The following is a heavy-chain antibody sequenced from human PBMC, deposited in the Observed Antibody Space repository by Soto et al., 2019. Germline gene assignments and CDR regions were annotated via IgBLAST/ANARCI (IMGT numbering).Heavy chain of an antibody. CDR2: FDPEDGET. D-gene: IGHD4-17*01. Sequence: ASVKVSCKVSGYTLTELSMHWVRQAPGKGLEWMGGFDPEDGETIYAQKFQGRVTMTEDTSTDTAYMERSSLGSEDTAVYYCAIRPTRYGDYQFTHFDYWGQGTLVTVSS. J-gene: IGHJ4*02. CDR3: AIRPTRYGDYQFTHFDY. CDR1: GYTLTELS. V-gene: IGHV1-24*01.